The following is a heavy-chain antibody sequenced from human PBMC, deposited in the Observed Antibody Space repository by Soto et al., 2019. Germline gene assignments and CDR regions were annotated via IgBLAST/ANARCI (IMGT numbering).Heavy chain of an antibody. V-gene: IGHV1-69*13. CDR3: AIDTVTYKRTYYYYGMDV. CDR1: GGTFSSYA. Sequence: GASVKVSCKASGGTFSSYAISWVRQAPGQGLEWMGGIIPIFGTANYAQKFQGRVTITADESTSTAYMELSSLRSEDTAVYYCAIDTVTYKRTYYYYGMDVWGQGTTVTVSS. J-gene: IGHJ6*02. CDR2: IIPIFGTA. D-gene: IGHD4-17*01.